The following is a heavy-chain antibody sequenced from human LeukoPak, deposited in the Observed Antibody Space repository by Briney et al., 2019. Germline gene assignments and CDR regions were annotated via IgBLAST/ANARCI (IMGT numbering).Heavy chain of an antibody. CDR3: ARDKLVHDWFDP. Sequence: SETLSLTCTVSGGSIRRSSYYWGWIRQPPGKGLEWIGEINHSGSTNYNPSLKSRVTISVDTSKNQFSLKLSSVTAADTAVYYCARDKLVHDWFDPWGQGTLVTVSS. CDR2: INHSGST. J-gene: IGHJ5*02. CDR1: GGSIRRSSYY. D-gene: IGHD2-21*01. V-gene: IGHV4-39*07.